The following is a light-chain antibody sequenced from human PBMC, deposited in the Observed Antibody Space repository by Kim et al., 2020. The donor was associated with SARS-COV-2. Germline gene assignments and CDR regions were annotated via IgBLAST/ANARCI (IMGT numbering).Light chain of an antibody. J-gene: IGLJ3*02. Sequence: QPVLTQSSSASASLGSSVRLTCTLSSGHRSYIIAWHQQQPRKAPRFLMKLEGSGTYSKGSGVPPRFSGSSSGADRYLTISNLQSEDEADYYCETWDSDTRVFGGGTKLTVL. CDR3: ETWDSDTRV. CDR2: LEGSGTY. V-gene: IGLV4-60*03. CDR1: SGHRSYI.